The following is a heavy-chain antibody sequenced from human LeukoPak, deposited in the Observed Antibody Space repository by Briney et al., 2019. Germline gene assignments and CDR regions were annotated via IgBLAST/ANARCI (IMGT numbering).Heavy chain of an antibody. Sequence: GGSLRLSCEASGFIFSNYWMSWVRQAPGKGLEWVANIKHDGSKKYYVDSVKGRFTISRDNAKNSLYLQMNSLRAEDTAVYYCARVLGIVVVTVPYDYWGQGTLVTVSS. CDR3: ARVLGIVVVTVPYDY. V-gene: IGHV3-7*03. CDR2: IKHDGSKK. J-gene: IGHJ4*02. CDR1: GFIFSNYW. D-gene: IGHD2-21*02.